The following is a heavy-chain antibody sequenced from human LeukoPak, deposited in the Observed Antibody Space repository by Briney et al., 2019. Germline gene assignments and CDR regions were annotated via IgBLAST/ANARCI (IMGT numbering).Heavy chain of an antibody. CDR1: GYTFTGYY. CDR2: INPNSGGT. V-gene: IGHV1-2*04. D-gene: IGHD2-15*01. J-gene: IGHJ5*02. CDR3: ARDTGYCSGGSCRGSWFDP. Sequence: ASVKVSCKASGYTFTGYYMHWVRQAPGQGLEWMGWINPNSGGTNYAQKFQGLVTMTRDTSISTAYMELSRLRSDDTAVYYCARDTGYCSGGSCRGSWFDPWGQGTLVTVSS.